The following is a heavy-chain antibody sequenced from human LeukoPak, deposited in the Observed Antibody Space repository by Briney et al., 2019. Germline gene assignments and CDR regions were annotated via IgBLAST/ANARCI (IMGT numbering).Heavy chain of an antibody. J-gene: IGHJ4*02. V-gene: IGHV3-30*02. D-gene: IGHD1-1*01. Sequence: GGSLRLSCAASGFNFSSFGMHWVRQAPGEGLEWVAYIGYTGTNTYYADSVKGRFTISRDNSKNTVYLQMNSLRAADTALYSCARDLTGTYYVAYWGQRTLVTVSS. CDR2: IGYTGTNT. CDR1: GFNFSSFG. CDR3: ARDLTGTYYVAY.